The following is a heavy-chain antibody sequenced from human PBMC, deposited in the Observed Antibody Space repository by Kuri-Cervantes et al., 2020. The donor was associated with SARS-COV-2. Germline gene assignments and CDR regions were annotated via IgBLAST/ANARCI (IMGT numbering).Heavy chain of an antibody. CDR1: GFTFSDFY. CDR3: ARDRDNWNYPDY. Sequence: GESLKISCAVSGFTFSDFYMSWIRQAPGKGMEWIAYISGSGNNIFYSDSVMGRFTIPRDNAENSLYLQMSSLRADDTAVYFCARDRDNWNYPDYWGQGTLVTVSS. V-gene: IGHV3-11*04. J-gene: IGHJ4*02. CDR2: ISGSGNNI. D-gene: IGHD1-7*01.